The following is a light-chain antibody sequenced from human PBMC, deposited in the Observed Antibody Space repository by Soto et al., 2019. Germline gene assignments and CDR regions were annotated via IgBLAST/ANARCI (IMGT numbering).Light chain of an antibody. V-gene: IGKV1-39*01. CDR2: STS. J-gene: IGKJ2*01. CDR3: QQSYSVPFT. CDR1: QNIRTY. Sequence: DIHMTQSPAPLSASVGDRVTITCRASQNIRTYLNWYQQRRGKAPNLLIYSTSTLQSGVPSRFSGSGSGTEFTLIISSLQPEDYATYFCQQSYSVPFTFGQGTKLEIK.